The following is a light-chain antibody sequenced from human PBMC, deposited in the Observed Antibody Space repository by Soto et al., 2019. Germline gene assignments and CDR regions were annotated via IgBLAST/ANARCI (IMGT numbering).Light chain of an antibody. CDR2: DAS. V-gene: IGKV3D-20*01. CDR1: AAVSSSY. Sequence: EIVLTQSPATLSFSPGERATLSCGASAAVSSSYVAWYQQKSGLAPRLLIHDASSRATGIPDRFSGSKSGTEFTLTIRRLEAEDAALYYCQQYGSSPITVGEGTRLEIK. J-gene: IGKJ5*01. CDR3: QQYGSSPIT.